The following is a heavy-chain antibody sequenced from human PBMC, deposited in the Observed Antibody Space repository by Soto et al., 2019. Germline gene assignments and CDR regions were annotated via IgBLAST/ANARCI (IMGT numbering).Heavy chain of an antibody. V-gene: IGHV1-69*12. CDR1: GGTFSSYT. CDR2: IIPIFGAA. CDR3: AGLKGAAEWTITGDAFDL. J-gene: IGHJ3*01. D-gene: IGHD3-3*01. Sequence: QVQLVQSGAEVKKPGSSVKVSCKASGGTFSSYTISWMRQAPGQGLEWMGGIIPIFGAANYAQRFQGRVTITADESTSTAYMELSSLRSEDTAVYYCAGLKGAAEWTITGDAFDLCGQGTMVTVSS.